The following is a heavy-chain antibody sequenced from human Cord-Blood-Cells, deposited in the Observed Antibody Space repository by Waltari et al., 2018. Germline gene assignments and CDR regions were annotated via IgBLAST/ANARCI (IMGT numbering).Heavy chain of an antibody. Sequence: QVQLQQWGAGLLKPSETLSLTCAVYGGSFSGYYWSWIRQPPGKGLEWIGEINQSASTNYNPSLKIRVTISVDTSKNQFSLKLSSVTAADTAVYYCARETRYSGYDSRGFDYWGQGTLVTVSS. D-gene: IGHD5-12*01. CDR2: INQSAST. V-gene: IGHV4-34*01. CDR3: ARETRYSGYDSRGFDY. CDR1: GGSFSGYY. J-gene: IGHJ4*02.